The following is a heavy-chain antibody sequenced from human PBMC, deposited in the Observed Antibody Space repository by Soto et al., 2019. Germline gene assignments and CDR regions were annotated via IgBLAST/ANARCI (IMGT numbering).Heavy chain of an antibody. CDR2: IDPGDSDT. V-gene: IGHV5-51*01. J-gene: IGHJ4*02. Sequence: GESLKISCKGSGYSFTSYWIGWVRQIPGKGLEWMGIIDPGDSDTRYSPSFQGQVTMSADKSINTAYLQWSSLKASDTAIYYCARQGEKQCFDYWGQGTLVTVSS. CDR1: GYSFTSYW. D-gene: IGHD6-19*01. CDR3: ARQGEKQCFDY.